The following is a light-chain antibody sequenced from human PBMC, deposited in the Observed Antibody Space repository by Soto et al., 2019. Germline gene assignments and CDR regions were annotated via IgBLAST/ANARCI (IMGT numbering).Light chain of an antibody. J-gene: IGKJ1*01. Sequence: DIQMTQSPSSLSASVGDRVTITCRASQAISNYLAWYQQIPGKVPKLLIYAASSLQSGVPSRFSGSGSGTDFTLTISSLQPEDVATYYCQKYNSAPWTLGQGTKVEIK. V-gene: IGKV1-27*01. CDR3: QKYNSAPWT. CDR1: QAISNY. CDR2: AAS.